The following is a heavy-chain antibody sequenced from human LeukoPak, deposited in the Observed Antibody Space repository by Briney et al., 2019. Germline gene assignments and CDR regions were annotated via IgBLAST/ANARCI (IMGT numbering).Heavy chain of an antibody. CDR2: ISYDGSNK. V-gene: IGHV3-30*18. D-gene: IGHD2-2*01. J-gene: IGHJ3*02. CDR3: AKIYCSSTSCYGPPNDAFDI. CDR1: GFSFSSYG. Sequence: PGRSLRLSCAASGFSFSSYGMHWVRQAPGKGLEWVAVISYDGSNKYYADSVKGRFTISRDNSKNTLHLQMNSLRAEDTAVYYCAKIYCSSTSCYGPPNDAFDIWGQGTMVTVSS.